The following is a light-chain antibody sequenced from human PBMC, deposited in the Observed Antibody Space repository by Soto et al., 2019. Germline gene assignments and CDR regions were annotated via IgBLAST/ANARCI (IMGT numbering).Light chain of an antibody. CDR2: RNN. V-gene: IGLV1-40*01. CDR1: SSNSGAGYD. J-gene: IGLJ2*01. Sequence: QSVLTQPPSVSGAPGQRVTISCTGSSSNSGAGYDVHWYQQLPGAAPQLLIHRNNNRPSWVPDRFSGSKSGASASLAITGLQAEEESDYYCQSYDSSLSGSVFGGGTKVTVL. CDR3: QSYDSSLSGSV.